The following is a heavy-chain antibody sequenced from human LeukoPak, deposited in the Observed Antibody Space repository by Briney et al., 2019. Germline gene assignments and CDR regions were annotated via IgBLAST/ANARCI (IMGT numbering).Heavy chain of an antibody. V-gene: IGHV3-73*01. CDR2: ILSKAKSYAT. J-gene: IGHJ4*02. Sequence: GGSLRLSCAASGFTFSGAAMHCVRQASGKGLEWVGRILSKAKSYATAYDASVKGRFTISRDDSKNTVYLQMNSLRDEDTAVYYCARGLPFYSSGWYFDYWGQGTLVTVSS. D-gene: IGHD6-19*01. CDR1: GFTFSGAA. CDR3: ARGLPFYSSGWYFDY.